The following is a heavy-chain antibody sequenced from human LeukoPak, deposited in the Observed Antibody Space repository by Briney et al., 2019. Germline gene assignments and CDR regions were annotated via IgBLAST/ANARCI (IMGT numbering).Heavy chain of an antibody. J-gene: IGHJ4*02. V-gene: IGHV3-23*01. CDR3: AKIAETSGSYGQGYDY. CDR2: ISGGNSRST. CDR1: GFTFSSYA. Sequence: GGSLRLSCAASGFTFSSYAMSWVRQAPGKGLEWVSGISGGNSRSTYYADSVKGRFTISRDNSKNTLYLQMNSLRAEDTAIYYCAKIAETSGSYGQGYDYWGQGTLVTVSS. D-gene: IGHD1-26*01.